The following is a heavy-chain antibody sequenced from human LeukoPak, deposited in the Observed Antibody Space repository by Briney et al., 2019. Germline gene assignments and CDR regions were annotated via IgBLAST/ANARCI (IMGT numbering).Heavy chain of an antibody. V-gene: IGHV3-30-3*01. Sequence: GGSLRLSCAASGFTFSSYAMHWVRQAPGKGLEWVAVISYDGSNKYYADSVKGRFTISRDNSKNTLYLQMNSLRAEDTAVYYCARDGTLYCSSTSCYGGNWFDPWGQGTLVTVSS. D-gene: IGHD2-2*01. CDR3: ARDGTLYCSSTSCYGGNWFDP. CDR2: ISYDGSNK. J-gene: IGHJ5*02. CDR1: GFTFSSYA.